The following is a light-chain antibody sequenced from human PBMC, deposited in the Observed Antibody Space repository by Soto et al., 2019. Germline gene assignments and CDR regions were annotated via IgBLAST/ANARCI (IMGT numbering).Light chain of an antibody. CDR3: CSYAGNNTLV. CDR2: EVS. CDR1: SSNVGSYNF. V-gene: IGLV2-23*02. Sequence: QYVLTQPASLSGSPGQSITISCTGTSSNVGSYNFVSWYRQYPGKAPELIIYEVSQRPSTFFNRFSGSKSGNTASLTVSGLQSDDEADYYCCSYAGNNTLVFGGGTKVTVL. J-gene: IGLJ3*02.